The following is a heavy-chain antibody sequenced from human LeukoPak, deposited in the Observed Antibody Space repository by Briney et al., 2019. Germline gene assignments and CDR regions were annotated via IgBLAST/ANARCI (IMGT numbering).Heavy chain of an antibody. CDR3: ARAGLWEGDY. CDR1: GFTFSRYW. D-gene: IGHD1-26*01. Sequence: PGGSLRLSCAASGFTFSRYWMHWVRQAPGKGLVWVSRISPDGSRTTYADSVKGRFTISRDNAKNTVYLQMNSLRAEDTAVYYCARAGLWEGDYWGQGTLVTVSS. CDR2: ISPDGSRT. J-gene: IGHJ4*02. V-gene: IGHV3-74*01.